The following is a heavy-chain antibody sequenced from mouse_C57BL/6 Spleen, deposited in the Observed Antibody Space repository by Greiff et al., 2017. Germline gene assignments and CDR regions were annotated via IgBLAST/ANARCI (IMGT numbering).Heavy chain of an antibody. Sequence: QVQLQQSGPGLVQPSQSLSITCTVSGFSLTSYGVHWVRQSPGKGLEWLGVIWSGGSPDYNAAFMSRLSITKDNSKCQVFFQMNSLQADDTAIYYCAKPRDGYDAMDYWGQGTSVTVSS. D-gene: IGHD2-3*01. CDR1: GFSLTSYG. V-gene: IGHV2-5*01. J-gene: IGHJ4*01. CDR3: AKPRDGYDAMDY. CDR2: IWSGGSP.